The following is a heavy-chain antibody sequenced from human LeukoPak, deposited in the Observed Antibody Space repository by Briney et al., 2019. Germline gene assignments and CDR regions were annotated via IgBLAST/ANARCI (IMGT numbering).Heavy chain of an antibody. CDR1: GFTFSSYS. V-gene: IGHV3-21*01. CDR3: ARDRPTGASRLFVVQ. Sequence: GGSLRLSCAASGFTFSSYSMTWVRQAPGKGLEWVSSMSSGSRYIYYADSVRGRFTISRDNAKNSLYLLMNSLRAEDTAVYYCARDRPTGASRLFVVQWGQGTLVTVSS. J-gene: IGHJ4*02. D-gene: IGHD3-3*01. CDR2: MSSGSRYI.